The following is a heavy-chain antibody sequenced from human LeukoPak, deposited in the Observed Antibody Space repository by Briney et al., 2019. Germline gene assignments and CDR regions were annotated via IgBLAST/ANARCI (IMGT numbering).Heavy chain of an antibody. CDR3: ARDGSHGYSSSFYYYYYYMDV. D-gene: IGHD6-13*01. CDR1: GGSISSGSYY. Sequence: PSETLSLTCTASGGSISSGSYYWSWIRQPAGKGLEWIGRIYTSGSTSYNPSLKSRVTISVDTSNNQFSLKLSSVTAADTAVYYCARDGSHGYSSSFYYYYYYMDVWGKGTTVTVSS. CDR2: IYTSGST. V-gene: IGHV4-61*02. J-gene: IGHJ6*03.